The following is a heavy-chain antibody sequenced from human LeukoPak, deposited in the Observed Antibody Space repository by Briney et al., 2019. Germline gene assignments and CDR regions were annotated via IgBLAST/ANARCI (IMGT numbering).Heavy chain of an antibody. J-gene: IGHJ5*02. V-gene: IGHV3-33*01. CDR1: GFTFSSYG. Sequence: GGSLRLTCAASGFTFSSYGMHWVRQAPGKGLEWVALIWYDGSKQYYADSVKGRFTISRDNSKNTLHLQMNSLRAEDTAVFYCARLIGWSRFDPWGQGALVTVSS. CDR3: ARLIGWSRFDP. CDR2: IWYDGSKQ. D-gene: IGHD6-19*01.